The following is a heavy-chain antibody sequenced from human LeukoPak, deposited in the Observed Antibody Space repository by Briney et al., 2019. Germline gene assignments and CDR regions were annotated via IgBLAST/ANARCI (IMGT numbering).Heavy chain of an antibody. Sequence: GGSLRLSCAASGFTFSSYAMSWVRQAPGKGLEWVSAISGSGGSTYYADSVKGRFTISRDNSKNTLYLQMNSLRAEDTAVYYCAKLSAYYYGSGSYVDVWGQGTTVTVSS. CDR3: AKLSAYYYGSGSYVDV. J-gene: IGHJ6*02. V-gene: IGHV3-23*01. D-gene: IGHD3-10*01. CDR2: ISGSGGST. CDR1: GFTFSSYA.